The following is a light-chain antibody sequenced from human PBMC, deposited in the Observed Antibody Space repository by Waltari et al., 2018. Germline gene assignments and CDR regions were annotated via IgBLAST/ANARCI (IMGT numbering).Light chain of an antibody. J-gene: IGLJ3*02. CDR3: SSYTSSSTFWV. CDR2: EDS. V-gene: IGLV2-14*01. CDR1: SSDVGGYNY. Sequence: QSALTQPASVSGSPGQSITISCTGTSSDVGGYNYVSWYQQHPGKAPKLMIYEDSNRPSGVSNRFSGSKSGNTASLTISGLQAEDEADYYCSSYTSSSTFWVFGGGTKLTVL.